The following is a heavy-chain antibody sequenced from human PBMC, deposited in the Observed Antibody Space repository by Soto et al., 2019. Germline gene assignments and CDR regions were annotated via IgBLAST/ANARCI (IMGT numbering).Heavy chain of an antibody. D-gene: IGHD3-10*01. J-gene: IGHJ4*02. V-gene: IGHV3-30*18. CDR3: AKDQDYSGEGYVDS. Sequence: QVQLVESGGGVVQPGRSLRLSCAASGFIFSTYGMHWVCQAPGKGLEWVTVISYDGSNKYYADSVKGRFSISRDNSKNTLYLQMNSLRAEDTAVYYCAKDQDYSGEGYVDSWGQGTLVTVSS. CDR2: ISYDGSNK. CDR1: GFIFSTYG.